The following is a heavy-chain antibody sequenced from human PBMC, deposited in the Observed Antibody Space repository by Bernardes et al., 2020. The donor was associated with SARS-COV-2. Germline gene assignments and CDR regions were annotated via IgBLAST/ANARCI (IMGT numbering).Heavy chain of an antibody. CDR1: GFTFSSYS. CDR3: ARGGPGYSGYDVTPGVWFDP. D-gene: IGHD5-12*01. J-gene: IGHJ5*02. CDR2: IRSSSSYI. V-gene: IGHV3-21*01. Sequence: GGSLIPSCAASGFTFSSYSMNWVRQAPGKGLELVSSIRSSSSYIYYADSLKCRFPISRDNPKNSLSLQMNSLSAEDTAVYYCARGGPGYSGYDVTPGVWFDPWGKGNLVTVSS.